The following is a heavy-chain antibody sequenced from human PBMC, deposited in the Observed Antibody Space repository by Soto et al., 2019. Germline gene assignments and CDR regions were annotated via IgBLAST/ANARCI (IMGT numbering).Heavy chain of an antibody. CDR1: GFTVSSNY. D-gene: IGHD6-19*01. J-gene: IGHJ6*02. Sequence: EVQLVESGGGLVQPGGSLRLSCAASGFTVSSNYMSWVLQAPGKGLEWVSVIYSGGSTYYADSVKGRFTISRHNSKNTLYLQMNSLRAEDTTVYYCARSEGPSGWHYYYYGMDVWGQGTTVTVSS. CDR3: ARSEGPSGWHYYYYGMDV. CDR2: IYSGGST. V-gene: IGHV3-53*04.